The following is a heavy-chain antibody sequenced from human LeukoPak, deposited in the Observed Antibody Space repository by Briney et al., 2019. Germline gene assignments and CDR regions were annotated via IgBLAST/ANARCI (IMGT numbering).Heavy chain of an antibody. Sequence: SETLSLTCTVSGGSISSYYWSWIRQPPGKGLEWIGYIYYGGSTNYNPSLKSRVIISLDTSKSQFSLKLSSVTAADTAVYYCARLSRGAYYYGMDVWGQGTTVTVSS. CDR2: IYYGGST. D-gene: IGHD3-16*01. CDR3: ARLSRGAYYYGMDV. CDR1: GGSISSYY. J-gene: IGHJ6*02. V-gene: IGHV4-59*08.